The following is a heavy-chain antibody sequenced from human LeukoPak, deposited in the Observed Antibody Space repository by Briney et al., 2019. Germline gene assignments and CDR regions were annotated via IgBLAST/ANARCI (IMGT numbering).Heavy chain of an antibody. Sequence: SQTLSLTCAISGDSVSINSAAWNWIRQSPSRGLEWLGRTYYRSKWYNDYAVSVKSRITINPDTSKNQSSLQLNSLTPEDTAVYYCARRYCSGGSCYIDYWGQGTLVTVSS. CDR2: TYYRSKWYN. CDR3: ARRYCSGGSCYIDY. CDR1: GDSVSINSAA. J-gene: IGHJ4*02. V-gene: IGHV6-1*01. D-gene: IGHD2-15*01.